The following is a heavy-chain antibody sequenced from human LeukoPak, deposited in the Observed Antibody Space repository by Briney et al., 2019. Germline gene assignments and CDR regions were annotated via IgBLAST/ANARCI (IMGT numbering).Heavy chain of an antibody. V-gene: IGHV3-66*01. J-gene: IGHJ4*02. CDR2: IYSGGDT. CDR3: ARDWDNGELHPTD. CDR1: GFTVSRNY. Sequence: GGSLRLSCAASGFTVSRNYKSWVRQAPGKGLEWVSVIYSGGDTYYADSVKGRFTISRDKSKNTLYLQMNSLRAEDTAVYYCARDWDNGELHPTDWGQGTLVTVSS. D-gene: IGHD3-10*01.